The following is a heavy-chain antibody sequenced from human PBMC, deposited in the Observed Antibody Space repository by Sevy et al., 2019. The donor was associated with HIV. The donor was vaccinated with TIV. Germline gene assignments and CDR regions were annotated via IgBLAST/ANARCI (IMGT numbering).Heavy chain of an antibody. J-gene: IGHJ5*02. V-gene: IGHV1-18*01. CDR2: ISPYNGNT. CDR1: GYSFPNYI. Sequence: GPVKVSCKASGYSFPNYIITWVRQAPGQGLELMGWISPYNGNTNYAHKFQGRVTMTTDTSTNTAYMDLRSLRSDDTAVYYCARDGFEWGRERWIDPWGQGTLVTVSS. D-gene: IGHD3-16*01. CDR3: ARDGFEWGRERWIDP.